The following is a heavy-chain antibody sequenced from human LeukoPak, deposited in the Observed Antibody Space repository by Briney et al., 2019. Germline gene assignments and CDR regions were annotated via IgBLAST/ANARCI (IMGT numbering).Heavy chain of an antibody. J-gene: IGHJ4*02. Sequence: SQTLSLTCTVSGGSISSGTYYWTWLRQPAGKGLEWIGRIYTTGSTNYNPSLKSRVTMSTDTSKNQFSLKLSSVTAADTAVYYCARVTTGGYYNCWGQGTLVTVSS. D-gene: IGHD3-22*01. CDR3: ARVTTGGYYNC. CDR2: IYTTGST. V-gene: IGHV4-61*02. CDR1: GGSISSGTYY.